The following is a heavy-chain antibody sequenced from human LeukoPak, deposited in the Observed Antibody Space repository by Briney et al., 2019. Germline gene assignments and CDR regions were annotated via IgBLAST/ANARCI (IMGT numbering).Heavy chain of an antibody. CDR3: ARTLQPYTSSLYFDR. CDR2: IYYSGST. J-gene: IGHJ4*02. CDR1: GGSISSYY. V-gene: IGHV4-59*01. Sequence: SETLSLTCTVSGGSISSYYWSWIRQPPGKGLEWIGYIYYSGSTKYNPSLKSRVTISGDTSNNQFSLRLSSVTAADTAVYYCARTLQPYTSSLYFDRWGQGTLVTVSS. D-gene: IGHD6-6*01.